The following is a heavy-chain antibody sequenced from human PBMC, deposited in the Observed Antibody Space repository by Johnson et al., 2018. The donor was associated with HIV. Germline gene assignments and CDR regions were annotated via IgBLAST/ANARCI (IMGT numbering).Heavy chain of an antibody. V-gene: IGHV3-20*04. D-gene: IGHD2-15*01. J-gene: IGHJ3*02. CDR2: INWNGGNT. Sequence: VQLLESGGGVVRPGGSLRLSCAASGIIFDDYGMSWVRQAPGKGLEWVCGINWNGGNTGYGDSVKGRFTVSRDNAKNSLSLQMNSLRAEDTALYYCARRGEYCSDCSCYDAFDIWGQGTMVTVSS. CDR3: ARRGEYCSDCSCYDAFDI. CDR1: GIIFDDYG.